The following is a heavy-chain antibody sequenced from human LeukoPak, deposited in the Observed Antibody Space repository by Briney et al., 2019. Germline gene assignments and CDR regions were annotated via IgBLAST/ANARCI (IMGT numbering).Heavy chain of an antibody. V-gene: IGHV1-69*13. D-gene: IGHD3-3*01. J-gene: IGHJ1*01. CDR1: AGTFSSYA. CDR3: ARHYDFWSGYRNGYFQH. CDR2: TIPIFGTA. Sequence: ASVKVSCKASAGTFSSYAISWVRQAPGQGLEWMGGTIPIFGTANYAQKFQGRVTITADESTSTAYMELSSLRSEDTAVYYCARHYDFWSGYRNGYFQHWGQGTLVTVSS.